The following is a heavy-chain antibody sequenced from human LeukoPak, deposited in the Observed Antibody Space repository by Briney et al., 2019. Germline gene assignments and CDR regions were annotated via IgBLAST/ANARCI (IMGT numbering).Heavy chain of an antibody. CDR1: GFTFSSYS. CDR3: ARDRGSGSYHFDY. V-gene: IGHV3-48*02. Sequence: GGSLRLSCAASGFTFSSYSMNLVRQAPGKGLEWVSYISSSSTIYYADSVKGRFTISRDNAKNSLYLQMNSLRDEDTAVYYCARDRGSGSYHFDYWGQGTLVTVSS. D-gene: IGHD1-26*01. CDR2: ISSSSTI. J-gene: IGHJ4*02.